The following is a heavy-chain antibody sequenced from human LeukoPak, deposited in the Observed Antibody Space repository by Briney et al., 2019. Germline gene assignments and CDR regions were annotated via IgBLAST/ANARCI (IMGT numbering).Heavy chain of an antibody. Sequence: GGSLRLSCAASGIIITSYWMSWVRQTPGKGLEWVANIKQDSSEKNYVDSVKGRFTIFRDNARNSLYLQMNSLRAEDTAVYYCAKDPDIVVVPAAIDYWGQGTLVTVSS. V-gene: IGHV3-7*03. CDR1: GIIITSYW. D-gene: IGHD2-2*01. CDR3: AKDPDIVVVPAAIDY. J-gene: IGHJ4*02. CDR2: IKQDSSEK.